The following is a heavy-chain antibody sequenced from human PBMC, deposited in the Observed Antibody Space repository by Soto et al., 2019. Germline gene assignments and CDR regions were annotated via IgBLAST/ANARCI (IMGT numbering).Heavy chain of an antibody. CDR3: VRPRPSGENYGMDV. CDR1: GLTVSQNY. CDR2: LYAEGST. D-gene: IGHD1-26*01. J-gene: IGHJ6*02. Sequence: VQLVESGGGLIQPGGSLRLSCVASGLTVSQNYMAWVRQAPEMGPQWVSVLYAEGSTYYTESVKGRFTISRDPSKNTLFLQMDGLRAEDTAVYYCVRPRPSGENYGMDVWGQGTTVTVYS. V-gene: IGHV3-53*01.